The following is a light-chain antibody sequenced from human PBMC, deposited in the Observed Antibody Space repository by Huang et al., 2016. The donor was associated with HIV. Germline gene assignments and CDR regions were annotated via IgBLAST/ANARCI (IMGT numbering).Light chain of an antibody. Sequence: EIVMTQSPATLSVSPGERATLSCRASQSVSSNLAWYQQTPGQAPRLLIYGASTRATGSPARFSGSGSGTEFTRTISSLQSEDFAVYYCQQYNNWPPRFTFGPGTKVDIK. CDR3: QQYNNWPPRFT. CDR1: QSVSSN. J-gene: IGKJ3*01. V-gene: IGKV3-15*01. CDR2: GAS.